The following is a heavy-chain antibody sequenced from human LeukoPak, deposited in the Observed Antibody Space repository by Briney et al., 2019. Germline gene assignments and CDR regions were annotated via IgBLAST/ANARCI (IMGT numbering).Heavy chain of an antibody. CDR1: GFTFSSYG. D-gene: IGHD3-9*01. J-gene: IGHJ4*02. CDR2: ISYDGSNK. V-gene: IGHV3-30*18. Sequence: GGSLRLSRAASGFTFSSYGMHWVRQAPGKGLEWVAVISYDGSNKYYADSVKGRFTISRDNSKNTLYLQMNSLRAEDTAVYYCAKDDEYRMGGQYDILTGSLFDYWGQGTLVIVSS. CDR3: AKDDEYRMGGQYDILTGSLFDY.